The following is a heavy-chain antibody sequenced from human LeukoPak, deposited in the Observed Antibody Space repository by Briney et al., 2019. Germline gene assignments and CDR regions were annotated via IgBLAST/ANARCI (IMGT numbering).Heavy chain of an antibody. Sequence: ASVKVSCKASGGTFSSYAISWVRQAPGQGLEWMGGTIPIFGTANYAQKFQGRVTITADESTSTAYMELSSLRTEDTAVYYCANTYYYGSGSYYPFDPWGQGTLVTVSS. V-gene: IGHV1-69*13. J-gene: IGHJ5*02. D-gene: IGHD3-10*01. CDR3: ANTYYYGSGSYYPFDP. CDR1: GGTFSSYA. CDR2: TIPIFGTA.